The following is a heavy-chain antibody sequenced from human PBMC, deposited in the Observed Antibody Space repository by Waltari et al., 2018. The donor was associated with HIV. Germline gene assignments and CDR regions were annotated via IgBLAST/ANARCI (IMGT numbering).Heavy chain of an antibody. CDR1: GFTFSDYS. J-gene: IGHJ4*02. CDR2: ISRGSKYI. Sequence: EVKLVESGGGLVKPGGSLRLSCAASGFTFSDYSMNWVRQAPGKGLKWVSSISRGSKYIYYADSVKGRFTISRDNAKNSLYLQMNSRRAEDTAVYYCARGGEGSYADYWGQGTLVTVSS. D-gene: IGHD1-26*01. V-gene: IGHV3-21*01. CDR3: ARGGEGSYADY.